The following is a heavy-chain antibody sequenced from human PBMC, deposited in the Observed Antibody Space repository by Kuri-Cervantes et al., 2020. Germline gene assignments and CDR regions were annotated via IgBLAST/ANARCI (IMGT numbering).Heavy chain of an antibody. CDR1: GYTFTGNS. D-gene: IGHD6-13*01. CDR2: INPNSGCT. Sequence: ASVKVSCKASGYTFTGNSMHWVRQAPGQGLEWVRWINPNSGCTNYAQKFQGRVTMTRNTSISTAYMELSSLRSEDTAVYYCARGGVYSSSWYEEGPYYYYYYMDVWGKGTTVTVSS. V-gene: IGHV1-2*02. CDR3: ARGGVYSSSWYEEGPYYYYYYMDV. J-gene: IGHJ6*03.